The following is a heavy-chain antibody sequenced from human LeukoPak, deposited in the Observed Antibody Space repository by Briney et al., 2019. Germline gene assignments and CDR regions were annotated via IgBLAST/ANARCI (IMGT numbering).Heavy chain of an antibody. CDR3: ATGGTGVSRDY. D-gene: IGHD3/OR15-3a*01. CDR2: ISYDGSNN. Sequence: QPGRSLRFSFSAYGFSFSSYGMNWVSQAPGKGLEWLAGISYDGSNNNYADSAEDRLTISRDNSTNKLYLQMNRLRAEGTAVYYCATGGTGVSRDYWGQGTLGTVSS. J-gene: IGHJ4*02. CDR1: GFSFSSYG. V-gene: IGHV3-30*03.